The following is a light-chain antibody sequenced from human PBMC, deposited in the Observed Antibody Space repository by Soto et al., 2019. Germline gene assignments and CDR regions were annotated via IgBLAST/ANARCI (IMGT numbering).Light chain of an antibody. CDR3: QQHYTTPRT. CDR1: QSILFTSDNKNY. Sequence: DIVMTQSPDSLAVSLGERATIHCKSSQSILFTSDNKNYLAWYQQKSGQPPRLLIYWASTRESGVPDRFSGRGFGTDFSLTISSLEAEDVAVYYCQQHYTTPRTFGQGTKVEIK. J-gene: IGKJ1*01. CDR2: WAS. V-gene: IGKV4-1*01.